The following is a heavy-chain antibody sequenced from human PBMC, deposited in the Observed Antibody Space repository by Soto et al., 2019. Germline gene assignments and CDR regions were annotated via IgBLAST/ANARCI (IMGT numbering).Heavy chain of an antibody. CDR1: GGSISSGGYS. CDR3: ARVAACGRGRCYFRVEY. V-gene: IGHV4-30-2*01. J-gene: IGHJ4*02. CDR2: IYHSGST. D-gene: IGHD2-15*01. Sequence: SETLSLTCAVSGGSISSGGYSWSWIRQPPGKGLEWIGYIYHSGSTYYNPSLKSRVTISVDRSKNQFSLKLSSVTAADTAVYSCARVAACGRGRCYFRVEYLGQGPRVTVAS.